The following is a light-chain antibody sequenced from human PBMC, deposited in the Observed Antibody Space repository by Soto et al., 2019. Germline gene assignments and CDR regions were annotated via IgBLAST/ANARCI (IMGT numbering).Light chain of an antibody. J-gene: IGLJ2*01. CDR2: NVN. Sequence: QSALTQVASVSGSPGQSITISCTGTSSDIGGRDFVSWYLQHPGKAPKLIIYNVNYRPPGVSVRFSGSKSGNTASLTISGLQADDEANYYCSSYTNTTTVIFGGGTKLTVL. CDR3: SSYTNTTTVI. V-gene: IGLV2-14*03. CDR1: SSDIGGRDF.